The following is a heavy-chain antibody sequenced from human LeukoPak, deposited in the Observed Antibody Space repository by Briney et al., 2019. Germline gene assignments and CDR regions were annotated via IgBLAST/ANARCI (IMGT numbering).Heavy chain of an antibody. J-gene: IGHJ6*03. CDR1: GYTFTSYA. Sequence: GTSVKVSCKASGYTFTSYAMNWVRQAPGQGLEWMGWINTNTGNPTYAQGFTGRFVFSLDTSVSTAYLQISSLKAEVTAVYYCASGIGGQYNWYYFGYYNYDMDVWGKGTTVTVSS. D-gene: IGHD1-7*01. V-gene: IGHV7-4-1*02. CDR2: INTNTGNP. CDR3: ASGIGGQYNWYYFGYYNYDMDV.